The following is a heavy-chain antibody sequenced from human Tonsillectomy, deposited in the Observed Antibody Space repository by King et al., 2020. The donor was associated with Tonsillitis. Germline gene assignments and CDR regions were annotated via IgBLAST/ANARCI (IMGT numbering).Heavy chain of an antibody. CDR2: INTDGSTT. CDR3: ARGWPINHAVFDC. D-gene: IGHD1-14*01. J-gene: IGHJ4*02. V-gene: IGHV3-74*03. CDR1: GFTFSSSW. Sequence: VQLVESGGGLVQPGGSLRLSCAASGFTFSSSWMHWARQAPGKGLVWVSRINTDGSTTTYADSVKGRFTISRDNAKNTLYLEMSSLRGEDTAVYYCARGWPINHAVFDCWGQGTLVTVSS.